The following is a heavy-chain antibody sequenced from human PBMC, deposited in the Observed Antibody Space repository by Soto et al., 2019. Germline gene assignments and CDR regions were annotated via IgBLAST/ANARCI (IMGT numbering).Heavy chain of an antibody. J-gene: IGHJ3*02. CDR2: MGNDGITT. CDR3: AKEFQWELHAFDI. CDR1: GFTFSTYG. D-gene: IGHD1-26*01. V-gene: IGHV3-30*02. Sequence: GGSLRLSCAASGFTFSTYGMHWVRQAPGKGLEWVAVMGNDGITTFYADSVKGRFTTSRDNSKNTLFLQMNSLRADDTAVYYCAKEFQWELHAFDIWGQGTMVSVS.